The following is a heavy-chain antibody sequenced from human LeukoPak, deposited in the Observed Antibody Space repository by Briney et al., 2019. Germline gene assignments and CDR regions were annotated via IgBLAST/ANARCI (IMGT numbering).Heavy chain of an antibody. CDR3: ARQWGAPGWFDP. Sequence: PSETLSLTCTVSGDSISSSTYYWGWIRQPPGKGLEWIGTIFYTGSTYYNSSLKSRVTISVDTSKNQFSLKLSSVTAADTAVHYCARQWGAPGWFDPWGQGTLVTVSS. D-gene: IGHD1-14*01. CDR1: GDSISSSTYY. V-gene: IGHV4-39*01. CDR2: IFYTGST. J-gene: IGHJ5*02.